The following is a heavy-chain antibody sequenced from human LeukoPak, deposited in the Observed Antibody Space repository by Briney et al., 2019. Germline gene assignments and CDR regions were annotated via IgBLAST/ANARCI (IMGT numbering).Heavy chain of an antibody. V-gene: IGHV3-7*01. Sequence: PGGSLRLSCVASGFTFSSSWMSWVRRAPGKGLEWVANIKQDGTEEYYVDSVRGRFSISRDNAKNTLYLQMNSLGADDTAVYYCASRDYWGQGTLVTVSS. CDR2: IKQDGTEE. J-gene: IGHJ4*02. CDR3: ASRDY. D-gene: IGHD5-24*01. CDR1: GFTFSSSW.